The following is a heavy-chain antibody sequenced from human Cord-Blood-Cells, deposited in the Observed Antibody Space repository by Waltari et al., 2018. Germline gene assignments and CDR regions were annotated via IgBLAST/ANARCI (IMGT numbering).Heavy chain of an antibody. Sequence: QVQLQESGPGLVKPSETLSLTCTVSGYSISSGYYWGWIRQPPGKGLEWIGSIYHSASTYYNPPLKSRVTISVDTSKNQFSLKLSSVTAADTAVYYCARFDSSSDAFDIWGQGTMVTVSS. V-gene: IGHV4-38-2*02. CDR2: IYHSAST. CDR3: ARFDSSSDAFDI. J-gene: IGHJ3*02. D-gene: IGHD6-6*01. CDR1: GYSISSGYY.